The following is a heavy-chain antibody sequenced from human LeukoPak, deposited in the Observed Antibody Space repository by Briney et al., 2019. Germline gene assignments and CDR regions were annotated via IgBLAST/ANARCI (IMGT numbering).Heavy chain of an antibody. V-gene: IGHV4-59*12. J-gene: IGHJ4*02. D-gene: IGHD2-15*01. CDR1: GGSISSYY. CDR3: ARSDVCSGGSCYFPFDY. CDR2: IYYSGST. Sequence: SETLSLTCTVSGGSISSYYWSWIRQPPGKGLEWIGYIYYSGSTNYNPSLKSRVTISVDKSKNQFSLKLSSVTAADTAVYYCARSDVCSGGSCYFPFDYWGQGTLVTVSS.